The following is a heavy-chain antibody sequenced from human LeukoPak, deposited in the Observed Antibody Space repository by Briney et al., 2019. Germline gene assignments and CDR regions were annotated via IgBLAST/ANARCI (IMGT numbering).Heavy chain of an antibody. CDR2: IIPNLGSV. J-gene: IGHJ5*02. Sequence: SVKVSCKASGANFSSFALAWVRQAPGQGLEWMGRIIPNLGSVNYAQNFQGRVTITADKSMSTGFMELSSLRSEDTAVYYCARAVDDILAGYYGGDWFDPWGQGTLVTVSS. D-gene: IGHD3-9*01. V-gene: IGHV1-69*04. CDR1: GANFSSFA. CDR3: ARAVDDILAGYYGGDWFDP.